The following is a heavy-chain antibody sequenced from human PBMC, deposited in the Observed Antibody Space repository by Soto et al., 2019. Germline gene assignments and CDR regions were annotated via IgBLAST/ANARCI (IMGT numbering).Heavy chain of an antibody. J-gene: IGHJ3*02. CDR1: GFTFSSYG. Sequence: GGSLRLSCAASGFTFSSYGMHWVRQAPGKGLEWVAVISYDGSNKYYADSVKGRFTISRDNSKNTLYLQMNSLRAEDTAVYYCAKRAYSSGFGAFDIWGQGTMVTVSS. D-gene: IGHD3-22*01. V-gene: IGHV3-30*18. CDR2: ISYDGSNK. CDR3: AKRAYSSGFGAFDI.